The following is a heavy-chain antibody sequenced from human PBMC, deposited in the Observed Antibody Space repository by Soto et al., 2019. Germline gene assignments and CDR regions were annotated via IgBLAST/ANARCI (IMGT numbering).Heavy chain of an antibody. D-gene: IGHD1-1*01. Sequence: QVQLQQWGAGLLKPSETLSLTCAVYGGSVSSGSYYWSWIRQPPGKGLEWIGEMSHSGRTHFNPSIKSQVTISVDTSKNQFSLEMSFVTAADTALYYCARVERGTATTVVDAFDIWGPGTMVTVSS. J-gene: IGHJ3*02. CDR3: ARVERGTATTVVDAFDI. CDR1: GGSVSSGSYY. V-gene: IGHV4-34*01. CDR2: MSHSGRT.